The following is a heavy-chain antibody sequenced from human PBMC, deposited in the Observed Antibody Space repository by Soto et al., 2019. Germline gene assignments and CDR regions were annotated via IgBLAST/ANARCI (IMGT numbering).Heavy chain of an antibody. D-gene: IGHD2-15*01. V-gene: IGHV4-31*03. CDR1: CGSISSGGYY. CDR3: ARDKMVVAATFYYYYGMDV. Sequence: SSETLSLTCTVSCGSISSGGYYWSWIRQHPGKGLEWIGYIYYSGSTYYNPSLKSRVTISVDTSKNQFSLKLSSVTAADTAVYYCARDKMVVAATFYYYYGMDVWGQGTTVTVS. J-gene: IGHJ6*02. CDR2: IYYSGST.